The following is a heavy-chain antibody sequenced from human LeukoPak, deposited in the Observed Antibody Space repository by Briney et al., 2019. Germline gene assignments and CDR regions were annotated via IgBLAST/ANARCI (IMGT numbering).Heavy chain of an antibody. CDR1: GGSFSGYY. J-gene: IGHJ6*03. V-gene: IGHV4-34*01. D-gene: IGHD3-10*01. Sequence: PSETLSLTCAVYGGSFSGYYWSWIRQPPGKGLEWIGEINHSGSTNYNPSLKSRVTISVDTSKNQFSLKLSSVTAADTAVYYCASYSGRVAKGYYYYMDVWGKGTTVTISS. CDR3: ASYSGRVAKGYYYYMDV. CDR2: INHSGST.